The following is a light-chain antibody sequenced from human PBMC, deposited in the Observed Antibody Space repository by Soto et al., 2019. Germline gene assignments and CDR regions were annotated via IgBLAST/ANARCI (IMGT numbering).Light chain of an antibody. CDR3: QQYNTWPLT. J-gene: IGKJ4*01. CDR1: QSVSSN. Sequence: EIVMTQSPATLSVSPGERATLSCRARQSVSSNLAWYQQKPGQPPRLLIYGASTMATGIPARFSGSGSETDFTLTISSLQSEDFAVYYCQQYNTWPLTFGAGTKVDIK. CDR2: GAS. V-gene: IGKV3-15*01.